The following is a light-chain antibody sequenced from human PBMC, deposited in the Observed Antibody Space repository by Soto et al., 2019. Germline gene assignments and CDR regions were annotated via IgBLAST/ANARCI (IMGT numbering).Light chain of an antibody. J-gene: IGKJ1*01. CDR2: GVS. CDR1: QTGSNSY. Sequence: TQSPSSVSASVGDRVTITCRASQTGSNSYLAWYQQKSGQAPRLLIYGVSTRATGIPDRFSGSGSGTEFALTISRLEPEDFAVYICQHYGYPQWTFGPGTKVEIK. V-gene: IGKV3-20*01. CDR3: QHYGYPQWT.